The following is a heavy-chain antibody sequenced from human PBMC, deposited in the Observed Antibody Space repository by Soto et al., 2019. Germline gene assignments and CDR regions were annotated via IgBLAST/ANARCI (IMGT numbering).Heavy chain of an antibody. CDR1: GYTFTSYG. J-gene: IGHJ4*02. CDR3: VGPVTTFDY. D-gene: IGHD4-17*01. CDR2: ISAYNGNT. Sequence: QVQLVQSGAEVKKPGASVKVSCKASGYTFTSYGISWVRQAPGQGLERMGWISAYNGNTNYAQKLQGRVTMTKDTSTSTAYMELRRLRSDDTAVYYCVGPVTTFDYWGQGTLVTVSS. V-gene: IGHV1-18*01.